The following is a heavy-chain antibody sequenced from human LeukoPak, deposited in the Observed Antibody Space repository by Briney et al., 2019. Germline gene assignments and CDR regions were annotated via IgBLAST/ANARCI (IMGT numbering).Heavy chain of an antibody. CDR2: LSAYNGNT. V-gene: IGHV1-18*01. J-gene: IGHJ4*02. Sequence: ASVKVSCKASGYTFTSYGISWVRQAPGQGLEWMGWLSAYNGNTNYAQKLQGRVTMTTDTSTSTAYMELRSLRSDDTAVYYCARERDTGYSSSWLDYWGQGTLVTVSS. CDR3: ARERDTGYSSSWLDY. CDR1: GYTFTSYG. D-gene: IGHD6-13*01.